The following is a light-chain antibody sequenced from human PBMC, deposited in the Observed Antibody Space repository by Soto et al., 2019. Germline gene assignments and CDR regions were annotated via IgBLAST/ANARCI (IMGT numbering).Light chain of an antibody. CDR2: AAS. J-gene: IGKJ3*01. V-gene: IGKV1-8*01. CDR1: QGISSY. CDR3: QQYYSYPLT. Sequence: AIRMTQSPSSFSASTGDRVTITCRASQGISSYLAWYQQKPGKAPNLLIYAASTLQSGVPSRFSGSGSGTDFTLTISCLQSEDFATYYCQQYYSYPLTFCPGTKVDIK.